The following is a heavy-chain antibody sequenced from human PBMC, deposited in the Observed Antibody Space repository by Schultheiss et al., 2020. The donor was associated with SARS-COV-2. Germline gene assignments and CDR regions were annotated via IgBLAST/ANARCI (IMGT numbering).Heavy chain of an antibody. CDR3: AKEGSVGLLDY. CDR1: GFTFNSYA. J-gene: IGHJ4*02. Sequence: GESLKISCAASGFTFNSYAMSWVRQAPGKGLEWVSVISDSGGTTYYADSVKGRFTISRDNSKNTLYLQMNSLRVEDTAVYYCAKEGSVGLLDYWGQGTLVTVSS. V-gene: IGHV3-23*01. CDR2: ISDSGGTT. D-gene: IGHD1-26*01.